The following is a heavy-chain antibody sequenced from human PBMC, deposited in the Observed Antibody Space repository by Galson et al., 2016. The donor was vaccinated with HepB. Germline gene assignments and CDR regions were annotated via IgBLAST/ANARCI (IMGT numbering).Heavy chain of an antibody. CDR1: GLTLSNYA. Sequence: SLRLSCAASGLTLSNYAMTWVRQAPGKRLEWVSSISGDTTTTYYADSVKGRFTISRDNSKNTFCLQMNSLRAEDTASYYCAKGGGSTWYISPHFVDPWGQGTLVTVSS. D-gene: IGHD6-13*01. CDR2: ISGDTTTT. J-gene: IGHJ5*02. V-gene: IGHV3-23*01. CDR3: AKGGGSTWYISPHFVDP.